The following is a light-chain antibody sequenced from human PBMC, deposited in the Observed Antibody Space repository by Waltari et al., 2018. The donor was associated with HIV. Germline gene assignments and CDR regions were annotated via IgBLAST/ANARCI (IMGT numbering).Light chain of an antibody. J-gene: IGLJ3*02. CDR3: GAWDNRLGSWV. CDR2: ANK. CDR1: TSNTRIHS. Sequence: QSALTQPPSVSAAPGQSVTISCSAGTSNTRIHSVSSYQHVPGAAPKLPFNANKERPSALRDRFSGSKSGTSATLVISGLQTGDEADYYCGAWDNRLGSWVFGGGTKLTVL. V-gene: IGLV1-51*01.